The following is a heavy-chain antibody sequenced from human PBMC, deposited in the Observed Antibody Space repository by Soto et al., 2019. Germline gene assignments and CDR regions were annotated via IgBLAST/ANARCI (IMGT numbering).Heavy chain of an antibody. D-gene: IGHD3-10*01. CDR2: IKSKTDGGTT. CDR1: GFTFSNAW. J-gene: IGHJ4*02. Sequence: GGSLRLSCAASGFTFSNAWMSWVRQAPGKGLEWVGRIKSKTDGGTTDYAAPVKGRFTISRDDSKNTLYLQMNSLKTEDTAVYYCTTPLVNYYYGSASFDYWGQGTLVTVSS. CDR3: TTPLVNYYYGSASFDY. V-gene: IGHV3-15*01.